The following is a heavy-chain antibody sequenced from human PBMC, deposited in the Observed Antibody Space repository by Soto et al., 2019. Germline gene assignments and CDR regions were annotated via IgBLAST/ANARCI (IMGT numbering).Heavy chain of an antibody. CDR3: ATDDPINRN. V-gene: IGHV3-15*01. J-gene: IGHJ4*02. CDR2: IKSKTDGGTT. Sequence: EVQLVESGGGLVNPGGSLRLSCAASGFTFSNAWMSWVRQAPGKGLEWVGRIKSKTDGGTTDYAAPVKGRFTISRDDSKNMVFLQMNSLKIEDTAVYYCATDDPINRNGGQGTLVTVSS. CDR1: GFTFSNAW.